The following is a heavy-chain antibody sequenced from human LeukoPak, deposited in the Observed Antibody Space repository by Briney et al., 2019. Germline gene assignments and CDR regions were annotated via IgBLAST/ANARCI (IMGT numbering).Heavy chain of an antibody. V-gene: IGHV3-9*01. CDR3: AKDIQYYDSSGYYAV. D-gene: IGHD3-22*01. Sequence: GGSLRLSCAASGFAFDDYAMHWVRQAPGKGLEWVSGISWNSGSIGYADSVKGRFTISRDNAKNSLYLQMNSLRAEDTALYYCAKDIQYYDSSGYYAVWGQGTLVTVSS. J-gene: IGHJ4*02. CDR2: ISWNSGSI. CDR1: GFAFDDYA.